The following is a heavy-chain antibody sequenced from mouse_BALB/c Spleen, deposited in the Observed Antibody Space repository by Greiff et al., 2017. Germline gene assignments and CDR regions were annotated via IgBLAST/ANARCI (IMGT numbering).Heavy chain of an antibody. CDR1: GYAFTNYL. Sequence: QVQLQQSGAELVRPGPSVKVSCKASGYAFTNYLIEWVKQRPGQGLEWIGVINPGSGGTNYNEKFKGKATLTADKSSSTAYMQLSSLTSDDSAVYFCARSGQLGLRDYWGQGTTLTVSS. CDR3: ARSGQLGLRDY. V-gene: IGHV1-54*01. CDR2: INPGSGGT. J-gene: IGHJ2*01. D-gene: IGHD3-2*01.